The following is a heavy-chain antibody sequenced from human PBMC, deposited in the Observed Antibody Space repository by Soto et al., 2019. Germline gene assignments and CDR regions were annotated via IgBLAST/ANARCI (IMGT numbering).Heavy chain of an antibody. CDR3: AHIKGVLRCVAYYHNGRDV. CDR2: IYWDNDK. Sequence: QITLKESGPTLVRPTQTLTLTCSFSGFSLTTRGVGVSWIRQPPGKALEWLALIYWDNDKRYSPSLKDRLTITQDNSKNQAVLTMTNVDPVDTATYSCAHIKGVLRCVAYYHNGRDVWGPGTKVTVSS. V-gene: IGHV2-5*02. D-gene: IGHD2-8*01. J-gene: IGHJ6*02. CDR1: GFSLTTRGVG.